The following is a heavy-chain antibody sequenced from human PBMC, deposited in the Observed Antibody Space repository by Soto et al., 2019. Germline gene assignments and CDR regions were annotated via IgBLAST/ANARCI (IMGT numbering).Heavy chain of an antibody. CDR3: VQSRCGGDCLQSYSSHSYYGLDV. CDR2: IYCDEDK. Sequence: QITLKESGPTLVKPTQTLTLTCTFSGLSLSTTGVGVGWIRQPPGKALEWLALIYCDEDKRYSPSLKSRLTITKDPSKYQVVLTMTNMDPLDTATYYCVQSRCGGDCLQSYSSHSYYGLDVWGQGTTVTVSS. D-gene: IGHD2-21*02. J-gene: IGHJ6*02. V-gene: IGHV2-5*02. CDR1: GLSLSTTGVG.